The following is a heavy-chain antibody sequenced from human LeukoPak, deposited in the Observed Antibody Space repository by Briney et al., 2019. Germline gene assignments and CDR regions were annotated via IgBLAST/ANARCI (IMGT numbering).Heavy chain of an antibody. V-gene: IGHV4-4*07. D-gene: IGHD5-12*01. CDR3: ARVYSGYDEDAFDI. J-gene: IGHJ3*02. CDR1: GGSISSYY. Sequence: PSETLSLTCTVSGGSISSYYWSWIRQPAGKGLEWIGRIYTSGSTNYNPSLKSRVTMSVDTSKNQFSLKLSSVTAADTAVYYCARVYSGYDEDAFDIWGQGTMVTVSS. CDR2: IYTSGST.